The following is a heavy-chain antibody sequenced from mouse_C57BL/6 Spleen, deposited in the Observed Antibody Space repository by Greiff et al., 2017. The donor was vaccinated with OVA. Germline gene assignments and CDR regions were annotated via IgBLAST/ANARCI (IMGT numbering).Heavy chain of an antibody. Sequence: DVMLVEPGGGLVQPGGSMKLSCVASGFTFSNYWMNWVRQSPEKGLEWVAQIRLKSDNYATHYAESVKGRFTISRDDSKSSVYLQMNNLRAEDTGSYYGPNWAFDYWGQGTTLTVSS. CDR2: IRLKSDNYAT. D-gene: IGHD4-1*01. CDR1: GFTFSNYW. CDR3: PNWAFDY. V-gene: IGHV6-3*01. J-gene: IGHJ2*01.